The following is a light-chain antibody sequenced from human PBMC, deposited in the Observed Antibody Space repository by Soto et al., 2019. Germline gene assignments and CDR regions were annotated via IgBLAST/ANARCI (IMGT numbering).Light chain of an antibody. CDR3: QQRSNWTSTT. J-gene: IGKJ5*01. V-gene: IGKV3D-20*02. CDR1: QSVSSSY. Sequence: EIVLTQSPGTLSLSPGERATLSCRSSQSVSSSYLAWYQQKPGQAPRLLIYGASTRATGIPARFSGSGSGTDFTLTISSLEPEDFAVYYCQQRSNWTSTTFGQGTRLEIK. CDR2: GAS.